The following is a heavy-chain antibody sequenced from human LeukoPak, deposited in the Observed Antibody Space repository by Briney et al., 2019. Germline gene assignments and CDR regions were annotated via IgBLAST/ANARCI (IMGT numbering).Heavy chain of an antibody. CDR2: IIPILGIA. CDR3: ARSEEMATIDN. Sequence: ASVKVSSKASGGTFSSYTISWVRQAPGQGLEWMGRIIPILGIANYAQKFQGRVTITADKSTSTAYMELSSLRSEDTAVYYCARSEEMATIDNWGQGTLVTVSS. J-gene: IGHJ4*02. D-gene: IGHD5-24*01. V-gene: IGHV1-69*02. CDR1: GGTFSSYT.